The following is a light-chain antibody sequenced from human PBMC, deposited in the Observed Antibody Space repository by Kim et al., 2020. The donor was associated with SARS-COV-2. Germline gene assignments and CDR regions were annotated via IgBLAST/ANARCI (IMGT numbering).Light chain of an antibody. CDR3: QQRSNWWT. CDR2: DAS. Sequence: SWSPGERATLPCRASQSVGSYLAWYQQRPGQAPRLLIYDASNRATGIPARFSGSGSGTDFTLTISSLEPEDFAVYYCQQRSNWWTFGPGTKVDIK. J-gene: IGKJ1*01. CDR1: QSVGSY. V-gene: IGKV3-11*01.